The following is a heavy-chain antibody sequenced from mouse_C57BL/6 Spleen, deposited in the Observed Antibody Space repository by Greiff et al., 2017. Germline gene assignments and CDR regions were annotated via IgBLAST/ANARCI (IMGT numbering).Heavy chain of an antibody. V-gene: IGHV1-52*01. CDR1: GYTFTSYW. Sequence: VKLQQPGAELVRPGSSVKLSCKASGYTFTSYWMHWVKQRPIQGLEWIGNIDPSDSETHYNQKFKDKATLTVDKSSSTAYMQLSSLTSEDSAVYYCASTAQANYYAMDYWGQGTSVTVSS. CDR2: IDPSDSET. D-gene: IGHD3-2*02. J-gene: IGHJ4*01. CDR3: ASTAQANYYAMDY.